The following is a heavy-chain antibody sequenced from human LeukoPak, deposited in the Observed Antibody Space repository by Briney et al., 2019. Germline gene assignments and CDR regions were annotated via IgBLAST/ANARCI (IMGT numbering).Heavy chain of an antibody. J-gene: IGHJ6*03. CDR1: GGSISSSHYY. CDR3: ARVRCSGGSCPYYYYYYMDV. V-gene: IGHV4-39*07. CDR2: IYYSGST. Sequence: SETLSLTCTVSGGSISSSHYYWGWIRQPPGKGLEWIGSIYYSGSTYYNPPLQSRVTISIDTSKNQFSLKLRFVTAADTAVYYCARVRCSGGSCPYYYYYYMDVWGKGTTVTVSS. D-gene: IGHD2-15*01.